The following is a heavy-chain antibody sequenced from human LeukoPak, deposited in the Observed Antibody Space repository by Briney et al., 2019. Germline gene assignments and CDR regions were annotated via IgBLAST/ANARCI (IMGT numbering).Heavy chain of an antibody. J-gene: IGHJ4*02. Sequence: RSGGSLRLSCAASGFTFSSYGMHWVRQAPGKGLEWVAVIWYDGSQKYYADSVKGRFTISRDNSKNTLFLQMSSLGDEDTALYYCAKDSLLWSGYPYYFDYWGQGTVVTISS. CDR2: IWYDGSQK. D-gene: IGHD3-3*01. CDR3: AKDSLLWSGYPYYFDY. CDR1: GFTFSSYG. V-gene: IGHV3-30*02.